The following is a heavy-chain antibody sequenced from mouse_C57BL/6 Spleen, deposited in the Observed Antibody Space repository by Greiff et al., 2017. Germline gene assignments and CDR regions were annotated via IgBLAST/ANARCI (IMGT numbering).Heavy chain of an antibody. CDR2: INPNNGGT. Sequence: LVKPGASVKISCKASGYTFTDYYMNWVKQSHGKSLEWIGDINPNNGGTSYNQKFKGKATLTVDKSSSTAYMELRSLTSEDSAVYYCARKGSASMDYWGQGTSVTVSS. D-gene: IGHD1-1*01. J-gene: IGHJ4*01. CDR3: ARKGSASMDY. V-gene: IGHV1-26*01. CDR1: GYTFTDYY.